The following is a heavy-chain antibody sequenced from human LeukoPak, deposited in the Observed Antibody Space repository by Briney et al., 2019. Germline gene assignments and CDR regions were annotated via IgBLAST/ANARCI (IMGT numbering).Heavy chain of an antibody. D-gene: IGHD3-3*01. CDR1: GFPFSSYS. V-gene: IGHV3-48*01. Sequence: GGSLRLSCAASGFPFSSYSMNWVRQAPGKGLEWVSYITSSSSTMYYADAVKGRFAISRDNAKNSLYLQMNRLRAEDTAVYYCARDPAYDFWSGYYRGGFDYWGQGTLVTVSS. J-gene: IGHJ4*02. CDR2: ITSSSSTM. CDR3: ARDPAYDFWSGYYRGGFDY.